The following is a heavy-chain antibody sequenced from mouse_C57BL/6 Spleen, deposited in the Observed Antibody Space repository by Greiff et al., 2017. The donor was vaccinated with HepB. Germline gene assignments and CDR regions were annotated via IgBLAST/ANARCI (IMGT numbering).Heavy chain of an antibody. CDR2: INPSTGGT. CDR3: ARSDTTVVDDY. V-gene: IGHV1-42*01. D-gene: IGHD1-1*01. CDR1: GYSFTGYY. J-gene: IGHJ2*01. Sequence: VQLQQSGPELVKPGASVKISCKASGYSFTGYYMNWVKQSPEKSLEWIGEINPSTGGTTYNQKFKAKATLTVDKSSSTAYMQLKSLTSEDSAVYYCARSDTTVVDDYWGQGTTLTVSS.